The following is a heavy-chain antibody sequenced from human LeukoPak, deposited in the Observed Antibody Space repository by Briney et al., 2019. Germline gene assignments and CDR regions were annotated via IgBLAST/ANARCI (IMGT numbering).Heavy chain of an antibody. Sequence: PGGSLRLSCAASGFTFSSYAMHWVRQAPGKGLEWVAVISYDGSNKYYADSVKGRFTISRDNSKNTLYLQMNSLRAEDTAVYYCAREPMIAAAYYFDYWGQGTLVTVSS. CDR2: ISYDGSNK. V-gene: IGHV3-30-3*01. J-gene: IGHJ4*02. CDR3: AREPMIAAAYYFDY. CDR1: GFTFSSYA. D-gene: IGHD6-13*01.